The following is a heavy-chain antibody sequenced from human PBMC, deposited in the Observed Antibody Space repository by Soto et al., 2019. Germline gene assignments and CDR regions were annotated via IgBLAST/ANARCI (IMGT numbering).Heavy chain of an antibody. CDR1: GYTFTSYG. J-gene: IGHJ4*02. V-gene: IGHV1-18*01. D-gene: IGHD4-17*01. CDR2: ISAYNGNT. Sequence: QVQLVQSGAEVKKPGASVKVSCKASGYTFTSYGISWVRQAPGQGLAGMGWISAYNGNTNYAQKLHGRVTMTTDTSTSTAYMELRSLRSDDTAVYYCARDREIGTVTTPYDYWGQGTLVTVSS. CDR3: ARDREIGTVTTPYDY.